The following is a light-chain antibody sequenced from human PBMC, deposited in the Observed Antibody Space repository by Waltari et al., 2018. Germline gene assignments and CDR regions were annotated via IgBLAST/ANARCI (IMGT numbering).Light chain of an antibody. V-gene: IGLV2-14*03. CDR2: DVS. CDR3: SAYTSSSSRV. Sequence: QSALTPPASVSGSPGQSITLSCPGTSSDIGGHHYVSWYQQHPGKAPKLMIYDVSKRFSGISNRFSGSKSANTASLTISGLQAEDEADYYCSAYTSSSSRVFGTGTRVTVL. CDR1: SSDIGGHHY. J-gene: IGLJ1*01.